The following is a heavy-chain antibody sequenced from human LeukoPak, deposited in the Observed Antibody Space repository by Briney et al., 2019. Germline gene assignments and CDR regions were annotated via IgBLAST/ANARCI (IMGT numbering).Heavy chain of an antibody. Sequence: SETLSLTCAVYGGSFSGYYWSWIRQPPGKGLEWIGEINHSGSTNYNQSLKSRVTISVDTSKNQFSLKLSSVTAADTAVYYCARVVSALMVYAIQRVRWFDPWGQGTLVTVSS. CDR3: ARVVSALMVYAIQRVRWFDP. CDR1: GGSFSGYY. CDR2: INHSGST. V-gene: IGHV4-34*01. D-gene: IGHD2-8*01. J-gene: IGHJ5*02.